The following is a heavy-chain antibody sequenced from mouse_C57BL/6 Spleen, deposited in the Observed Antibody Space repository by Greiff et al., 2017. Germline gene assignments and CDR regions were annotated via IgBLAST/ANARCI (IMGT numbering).Heavy chain of an antibody. CDR2: IDPETGGT. CDR3: TRAYYGSSYWFAY. V-gene: IGHV1-15*01. CDR1: GYTFTDYE. D-gene: IGHD1-1*01. J-gene: IGHJ3*01. Sequence: QVQLQQSGAELVRPGASVTLSCKASGYTFTDYEMHWVKQTPVHGLEWIGAIDPETGGTAYNQKFKGKAILTADKSSSTAYMELRSLTSEDSAVYYCTRAYYGSSYWFAYWGQGTLVTVSA.